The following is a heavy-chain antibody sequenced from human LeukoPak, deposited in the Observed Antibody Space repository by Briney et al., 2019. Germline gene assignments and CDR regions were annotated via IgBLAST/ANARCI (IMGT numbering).Heavy chain of an antibody. CDR1: GYTFTSYA. J-gene: IGHJ4*02. CDR2: INAGNGNA. V-gene: IGHV1-3*01. D-gene: IGHD4-17*01. CDR3: ARALNDYGDLCIDY. Sequence: ASVKVSCKASGYTFTSYAMHWVRQAPGQRLEWMGWINAGNGNAKYSQKFQGRVTITRDTSASTAYMELSSLRSEDTAVYYCARALNDYGDLCIDYWGQGTLVTVSS.